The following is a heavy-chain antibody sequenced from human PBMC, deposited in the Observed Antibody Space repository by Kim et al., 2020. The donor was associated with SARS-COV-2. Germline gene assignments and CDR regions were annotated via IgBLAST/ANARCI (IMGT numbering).Heavy chain of an antibody. D-gene: IGHD6-6*01. V-gene: IGHV4-39*01. Sequence: SETLSLTCTVSGGSISSSSYYWGWIRQPPGKGLEWIGSIYYSGSTYYNPSLKSRVTISVDTSKNQFSLKLSSVTAADTAVYYCARHHGSSSLLDWFDPWGQGTLVTVSS. CDR3: ARHHGSSSLLDWFDP. J-gene: IGHJ5*02. CDR2: IYYSGST. CDR1: GGSISSSSYY.